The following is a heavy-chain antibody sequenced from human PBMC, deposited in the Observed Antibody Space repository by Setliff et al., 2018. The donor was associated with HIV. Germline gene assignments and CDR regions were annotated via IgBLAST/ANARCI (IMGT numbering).Heavy chain of an antibody. D-gene: IGHD5-12*01. CDR1: GESFSGHH. V-gene: IGHV4-34*01. CDR2: INHSGSI. J-gene: IGHJ6*03. CDR3: ARGATLLPGYSDRWEYFYMDV. Sequence: PSETLSLTCAVCGESFSGHHCSWIRQPPGKGLEWIGKINHSGSINYNPSLKSRVPISVDTSKNQFSLRLNSVTAADTAVYYCARGATLLPGYSDRWEYFYMDVWGKGTTVTVSS.